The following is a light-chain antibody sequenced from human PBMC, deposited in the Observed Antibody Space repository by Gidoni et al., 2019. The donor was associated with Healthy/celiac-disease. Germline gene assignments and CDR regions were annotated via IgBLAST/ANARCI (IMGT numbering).Light chain of an antibody. Sequence: QFVRPKPPSPPAPLEPSAKPTFPLSSGHSSYAIACLQQQPEKGPRYLMKLNSDGSHSKGDGIPDRFSGSSSGAERYLTISSLQSEDEADYYCQTWGTGIHWVFGGGTKLTVL. CDR2: LNSDGSH. J-gene: IGLJ3*02. CDR3: QTWGTGIHWV. V-gene: IGLV4-69*01. CDR1: SGHSSYA.